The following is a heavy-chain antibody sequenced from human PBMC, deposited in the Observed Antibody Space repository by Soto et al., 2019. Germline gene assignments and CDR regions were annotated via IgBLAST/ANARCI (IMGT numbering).Heavy chain of an antibody. D-gene: IGHD6-19*01. CDR2: ITRIFGTA. Sequence: QVQLVQSGAEVKTPGSSLKVTCKASGGTFSNNVISWVRQAPGQGLEWMGGITRIFGTATTNYAQKFQGRITITADESTNTAYMELSRLRSEDTALYYCASGITVAFDHWGQGTLVTVSS. V-gene: IGHV1-69*01. CDR3: ASGITVAFDH. CDR1: GGTFSNNV. J-gene: IGHJ5*02.